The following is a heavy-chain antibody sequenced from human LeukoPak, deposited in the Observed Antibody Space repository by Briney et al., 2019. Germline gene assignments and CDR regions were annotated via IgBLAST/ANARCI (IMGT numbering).Heavy chain of an antibody. V-gene: IGHV1-46*01. D-gene: IGHD6-19*01. J-gene: IGHJ4*02. Sequence: GASVKVSCKASGYTFTSYYMHWVRQAPGQGLEWMGIINPSGGSTSYAQKFQGRVTMTRDTSTSTVYMELSSLRSEDTAVYYCARVGESSGWFNQEYYFDYWGQGTLVTVSS. CDR1: GYTFTSYY. CDR3: ARVGESSGWFNQEYYFDY. CDR2: INPSGGST.